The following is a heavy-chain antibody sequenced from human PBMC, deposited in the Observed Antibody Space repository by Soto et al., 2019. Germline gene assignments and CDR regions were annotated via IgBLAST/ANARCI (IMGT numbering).Heavy chain of an antibody. CDR1: GGSISSYY. Sequence: SETLSLSCTVSGGSISSYYWSWIRQPPGKGLEWIGYIYYSGSTNYNPSLKSRVTISVDTSKNQFSLKLSSVTAADTAVYYCARLRYKLNSADKSNYLGRRTLVTVSS. D-gene: IGHD1-1*01. V-gene: IGHV4-59*08. CDR3: ARLRYKLNSADKSNY. CDR2: IYYSGST. J-gene: IGHJ4*02.